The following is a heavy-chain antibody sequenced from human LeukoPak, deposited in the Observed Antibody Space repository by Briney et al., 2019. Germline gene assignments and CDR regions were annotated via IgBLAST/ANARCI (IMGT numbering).Heavy chain of an antibody. CDR2: ISSSSSYI. CDR3: ARGASSSHYDY. D-gene: IGHD6-13*01. V-gene: IGHV3-21*01. J-gene: IGHJ4*02. Sequence: GGSLRLSCAASGFTFSSNSMNWVRQAPGKGLEGVSSISSSSSYIYYADSVTGRFTISRDNAKNSLYLQMNSLRAEDTAVYYCARGASSSHYDYWGQGALVTVSS. CDR1: GFTFSSNS.